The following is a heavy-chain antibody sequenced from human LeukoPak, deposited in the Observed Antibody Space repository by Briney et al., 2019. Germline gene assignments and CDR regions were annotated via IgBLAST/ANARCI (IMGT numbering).Heavy chain of an antibody. J-gene: IGHJ6*02. V-gene: IGHV1-3*01. Sequence: VASVKVSCKASGYTFTSYAIHWVRQAPGQRLEWMGWISAGNGNTKYSQNFQGRVTFISNTSATTAFMELSSLRSEDTAVYYCARGDSSSWYGVRYYYGMDVWGQGTTVTVSS. CDR1: GYTFTSYA. CDR3: ARGDSSSWYGVRYYYGMDV. D-gene: IGHD6-13*01. CDR2: ISAGNGNT.